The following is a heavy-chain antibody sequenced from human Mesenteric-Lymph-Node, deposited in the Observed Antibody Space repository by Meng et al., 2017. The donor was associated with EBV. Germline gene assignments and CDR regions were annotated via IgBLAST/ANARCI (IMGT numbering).Heavy chain of an antibody. CDR1: GDSISSVTYW. D-gene: IGHD6-13*01. V-gene: IGHV4-4*02. CDR2: IYHSGST. CDR3: ARALFSSTWYKSFYFDS. Sequence: VQPPEAGPGLVKPSGTLSLTCAVFGDSISSVTYWWSWVRQSPGKGLECIGEIYHSGSTNYNPSLKSRVTMSVDKSKNQFSLTLSSVTAADTAVYYCARALFSSTWYKSFYFDSWGQGTLVTVSS. J-gene: IGHJ4*02.